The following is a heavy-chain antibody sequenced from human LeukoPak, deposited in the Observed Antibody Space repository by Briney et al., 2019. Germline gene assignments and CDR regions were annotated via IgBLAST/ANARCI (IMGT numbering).Heavy chain of an antibody. CDR3: AREHQLLISDYYGMDV. D-gene: IGHD2-2*01. J-gene: IGHJ6*02. CDR1: GGTFSSYA. CDR2: IIPIFGIA. V-gene: IGHV1-69*04. Sequence: SVKVSCKASGGTFSSYAISWVRQAPGQGLEWMGRIIPIFGIANYAQKFQGRVTITEDKSTSTAYMELSSLRSEDTAVYYCAREHQLLISDYYGMDVWGQGTTVSVSS.